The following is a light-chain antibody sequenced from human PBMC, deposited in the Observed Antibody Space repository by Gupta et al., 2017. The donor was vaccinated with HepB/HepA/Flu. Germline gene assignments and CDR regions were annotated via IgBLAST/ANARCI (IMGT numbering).Light chain of an antibody. J-gene: IGKJ1*01. Sequence: DIQMTQSPSSLSTSVGDRVTITCRASQSISTYLNWFQQKPGKAPNLLIYDASSWQSGVPSRFSGSGCGSEFTLTISSRQPEDFATYYCQQKYITPSPFGQGTKVEIK. CDR2: DAS. V-gene: IGKV1-39*01. CDR1: QSISTY. CDR3: QQKYITPSP.